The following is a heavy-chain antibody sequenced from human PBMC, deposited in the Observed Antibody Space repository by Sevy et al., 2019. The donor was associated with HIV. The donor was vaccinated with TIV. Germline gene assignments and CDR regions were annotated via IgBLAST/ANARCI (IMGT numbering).Heavy chain of an antibody. CDR3: ARGPDFGSRMDYFDP. J-gene: IGHJ5*02. CDR2: INQDGSET. CDR1: GFTFNRYW. Sequence: GGSLRLSCAASGFTFNRYWMGWVRQAPGKTLEWVANINQDGSETYVDSVKGRFTISRDNAKNSLYLQMNSLRAEDTAVYYCARGPDFGSRMDYFDPWGQGTLVTVSS. V-gene: IGHV3-7*03. D-gene: IGHD3-10*01.